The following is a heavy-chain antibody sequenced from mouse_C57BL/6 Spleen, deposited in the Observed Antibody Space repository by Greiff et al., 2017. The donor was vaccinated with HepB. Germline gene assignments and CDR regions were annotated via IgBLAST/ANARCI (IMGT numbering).Heavy chain of an antibody. CDR1: GFTFPDYY. CDR2: IRNKANGYTT. V-gene: IGHV7-3*01. CDR3: ARFYGNYYFDY. Sequence: EVQLVESGGGLVQPGGSLSLSCAASGFTFPDYYMSWVRQPPGKALEWLGFIRNKANGYTTEYSASVKGRFTISRDNSQSILYLQMNALRAEDSATYYCARFYGNYYFDYWGQGTTLTVSS. J-gene: IGHJ2*01. D-gene: IGHD2-1*01.